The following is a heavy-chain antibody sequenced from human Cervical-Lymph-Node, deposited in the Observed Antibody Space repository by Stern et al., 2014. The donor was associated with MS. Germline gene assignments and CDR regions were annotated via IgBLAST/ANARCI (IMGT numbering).Heavy chain of an antibody. D-gene: IGHD6-13*01. CDR2: SFPVFGTP. CDR3: ALSSETSDRWYSLGYDL. J-gene: IGHJ5*02. V-gene: IGHV1-69*01. Sequence: MQLVESGAEVTKPGSSVKVSCKASGGTFSKFPSSWVRKAPGQGLVWMGGSFPVFGTPTYAQEFRGRVTIPADVSTSTVYMELSSLRSDDTAVYYCALSSETSDRWYSLGYDLWGQGTLVTVSS. CDR1: GGTFSKFP.